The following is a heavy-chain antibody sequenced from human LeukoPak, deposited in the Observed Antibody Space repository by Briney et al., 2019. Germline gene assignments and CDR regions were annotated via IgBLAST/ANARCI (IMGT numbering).Heavy chain of an antibody. CDR1: GLTFSSYC. J-gene: IGHJ3*02. CDR3: ARDDDPTDAFDI. CDR2: IKQDGSEK. V-gene: IGHV3-7*01. Sequence: PGGSLRLSCAASGLTFSSYCISWVRQAPGKGLEWVGNIKQDGSEKYYVDSVKGRFTISRDNAKNSLYLQMNSLRAEDTAVYYCARDDDPTDAFDIWGQGTMVTVSS.